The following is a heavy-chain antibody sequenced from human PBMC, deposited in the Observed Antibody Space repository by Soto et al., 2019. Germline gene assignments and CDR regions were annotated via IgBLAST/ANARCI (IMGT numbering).Heavy chain of an antibody. CDR3: ARRSSCWLGSFDP. CDR2: IYHSGST. Sequence: QVQLQESGPGLVKPSGTLSLTCAVSGGSISSSNWWSWVRQPPGKGLEWIGEIYHSGSTNYNPSLKSRVTISVDKSKNQFSLELSSVPGADTAVYYGARRSSCWLGSFDPWGQGTLVTVSS. CDR1: GGSISSSNW. V-gene: IGHV4-4*02. D-gene: IGHD6-19*01. J-gene: IGHJ5*02.